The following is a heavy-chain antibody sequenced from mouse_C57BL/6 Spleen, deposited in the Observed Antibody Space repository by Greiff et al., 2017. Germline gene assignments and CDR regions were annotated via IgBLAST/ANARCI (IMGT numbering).Heavy chain of an antibody. V-gene: IGHV1-7*01. CDR2: INPSSGYT. J-gene: IGHJ1*03. D-gene: IGHD1-1*01. CDR1: GYTFTSYW. CDR3: ANYYGSSYWYFDV. Sequence: QVQLQQSGAELAKPGASVKLSCKASGYTFTSYWMHWVKQRPGQGLEWIGYINPSSGYTKYKQKFKDKATLTADKSSSTAYMQLSSLTYEDSAVYYCANYYGSSYWYFDVWGTGTTVTVSS.